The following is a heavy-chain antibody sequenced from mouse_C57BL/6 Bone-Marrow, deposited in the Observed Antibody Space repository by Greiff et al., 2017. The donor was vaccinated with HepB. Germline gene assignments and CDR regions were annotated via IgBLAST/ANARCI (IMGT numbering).Heavy chain of an antibody. CDR1: GYTFTDYY. CDR2: INPYNGGT. V-gene: IGHV1-19*01. Sequence: VQLQQSGPVLVKPGASVKMSCKASGYTFTDYYMNWVKQSHGKSLEWIGVINPYNGGTSYNQKFKGKATLTVDKSSSTAYMELNSLTSEDSAVYYCARPTVVAPLDYWGQGTTLPVSS. D-gene: IGHD1-1*01. CDR3: ARPTVVAPLDY. J-gene: IGHJ2*01.